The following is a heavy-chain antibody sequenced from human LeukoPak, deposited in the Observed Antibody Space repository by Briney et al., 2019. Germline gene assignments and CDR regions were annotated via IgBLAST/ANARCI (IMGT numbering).Heavy chain of an antibody. CDR1: GGSISNYY. Sequence: SETLSLTCTVSGGSISNYYWSWIRQPPGKGLEWIGSIYYSGSTYYNPSLKSRVTISVDTSKNQFSLKLSSVTAADTAVYYCARDLGTYFDLWGRGTLVTVSS. CDR2: IYYSGST. J-gene: IGHJ2*01. CDR3: ARDLGTYFDL. V-gene: IGHV4-59*12.